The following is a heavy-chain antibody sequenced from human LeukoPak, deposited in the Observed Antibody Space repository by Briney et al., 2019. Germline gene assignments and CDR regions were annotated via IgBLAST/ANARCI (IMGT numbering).Heavy chain of an antibody. CDR1: GFTFSSNA. Sequence: GGSLRLSCAASGFTFSSNAMTWVRQAPGKGLEWVSSIVDSGGVTYYADSVKGRFIISRDSSKNTLYLQMHSLRAEDTAIYYCARGVLVWGQGTLVTVSS. CDR3: ARGVLV. D-gene: IGHD2/OR15-2a*01. J-gene: IGHJ4*02. V-gene: IGHV3-23*01. CDR2: IVDSGGVT.